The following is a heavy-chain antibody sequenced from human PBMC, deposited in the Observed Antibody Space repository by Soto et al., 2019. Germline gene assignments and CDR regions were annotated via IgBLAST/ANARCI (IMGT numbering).Heavy chain of an antibody. V-gene: IGHV3-23*01. CDR2: ISGSGGST. CDR3: AKGVVLMVYATQNWFDP. J-gene: IGHJ5*02. D-gene: IGHD2-8*01. Sequence: GGSLRLSCAASGFTFSSYAMSWVRQAPGKGLEWVSAISGSGGSTYYADSVKGRFTISRDNSKNTLYLQMNSLRAEDTAVYYCAKGVVLMVYATQNWFDPWGQGTLVTVSS. CDR1: GFTFSSYA.